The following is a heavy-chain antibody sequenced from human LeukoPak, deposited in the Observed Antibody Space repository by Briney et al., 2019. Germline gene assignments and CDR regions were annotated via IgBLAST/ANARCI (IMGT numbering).Heavy chain of an antibody. CDR3: ARDQMYSSSWYASNWFDP. J-gene: IGHJ5*02. Sequence: PSGTLSLTCAVSGGSLSSSNWWSWVRQPPGKGLEWIGEIYHSGSTNYNPSLKSRVTISVDTSKNQFSLKLSSVTAADTAVYYCARDQMYSSSWYASNWFDPWGQGTLVTVSS. D-gene: IGHD6-13*01. CDR2: IYHSGST. V-gene: IGHV4-4*02. CDR1: GGSLSSSNW.